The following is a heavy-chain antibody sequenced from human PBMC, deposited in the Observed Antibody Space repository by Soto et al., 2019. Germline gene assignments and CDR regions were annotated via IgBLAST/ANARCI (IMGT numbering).Heavy chain of an antibody. CDR3: ARDTVVVPALFDP. D-gene: IGHD2-2*01. Sequence: PSETLSLTCTVSGGSVSSGNYYWSWIRQPPGKGLEWIGSVYYSGRTKYNPSLKRRVTISVDTSRTQFSLKVNSVTAADTAVYYCARDTVVVPALFDPWGQGTLVTVSS. J-gene: IGHJ5*02. CDR2: VYYSGRT. V-gene: IGHV4-61*01. CDR1: GGSVSSGNYY.